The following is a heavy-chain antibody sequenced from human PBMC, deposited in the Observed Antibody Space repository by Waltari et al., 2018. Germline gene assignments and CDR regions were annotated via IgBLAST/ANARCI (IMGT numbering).Heavy chain of an antibody. D-gene: IGHD3-16*01. CDR3: ARVGASTFY. Sequence: EVQLVEPGGGLVQPGGSRRLSCAASGVTFSSYWMHWVRQAPGKGLVWVSRINSDASSRNYADSVKGRFTISRDNAKNTLYLQMNSLRAEDTAVYYCARVGASTFYWGQGTLVTVSS. J-gene: IGHJ4*02. V-gene: IGHV3-74*01. CDR2: INSDASSR. CDR1: GVTFSSYW.